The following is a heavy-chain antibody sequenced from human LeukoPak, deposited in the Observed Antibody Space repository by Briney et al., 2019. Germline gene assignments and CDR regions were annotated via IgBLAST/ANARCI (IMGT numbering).Heavy chain of an antibody. Sequence: PGRSLRLSCTASGFTFGDYAMSWARQAPGKGLEWVGFIRSKAYGGTTEYAASVKGRFTISRDDSKSIAYLQMNSLKTEDTAVYYCTRGVWELPLDYWGQGTLVTVSS. CDR2: IRSKAYGGTT. J-gene: IGHJ4*02. CDR1: GFTFGDYA. CDR3: TRGVWELPLDY. D-gene: IGHD1-26*01. V-gene: IGHV3-49*04.